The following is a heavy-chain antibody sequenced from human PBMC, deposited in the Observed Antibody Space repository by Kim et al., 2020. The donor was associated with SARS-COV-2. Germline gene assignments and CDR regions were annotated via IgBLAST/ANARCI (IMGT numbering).Heavy chain of an antibody. CDR1: GGSIISYY. CDR3: ARAPGSSGWSSFDY. CDR2: IYTSGST. V-gene: IGHV4-4*07. J-gene: IGHJ4*02. D-gene: IGHD6-19*01. Sequence: SETLSLTCTVSGGSIISYYWSWIRQPAGKGMEWIGRIYTSGSTNYNPSLKSRVTMSIDTSKNQFSLKLTSVTAADTAVYYCARAPGSSGWSSFDYWGQGILVTVSS.